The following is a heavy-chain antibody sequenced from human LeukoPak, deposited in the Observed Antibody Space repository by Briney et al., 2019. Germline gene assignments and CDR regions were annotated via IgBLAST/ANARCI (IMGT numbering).Heavy chain of an antibody. CDR3: TGRRSGSYFDY. Sequence: SETLSLTCTDSGGSISGYYWSWIRQPAGKGLEWIWRIYTSGSTNYNPSLKSRVTISVDKTKNRIHRKWNSLTSEDTAVFYCTGRRSGSYFDYWGQGTLVTVSS. V-gene: IGHV4-4*07. D-gene: IGHD2-15*01. CDR1: GGSISGYY. J-gene: IGHJ4*02. CDR2: IYTSGST.